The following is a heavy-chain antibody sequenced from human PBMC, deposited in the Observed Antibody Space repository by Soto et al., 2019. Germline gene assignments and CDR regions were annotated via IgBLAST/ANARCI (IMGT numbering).Heavy chain of an antibody. CDR3: ARDYSNYDSNWFDP. V-gene: IGHV1-69*13. Sequence: SVKVSCKASGGTFSSYAISWVRQAPGQGLEWMGGIIPIFGTANYAQKFQGRVTITADESTSTAYMELSSLRSEDTAVYYCARDYSNYDSNWFDPGAREPWSPS. D-gene: IGHD4-4*01. J-gene: IGHJ5*02. CDR1: GGTFSSYA. CDR2: IIPIFGTA.